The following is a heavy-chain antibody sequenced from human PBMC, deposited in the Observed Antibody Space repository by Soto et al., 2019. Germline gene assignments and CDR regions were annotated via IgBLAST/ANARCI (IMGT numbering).Heavy chain of an antibody. Sequence: QVQLQESGPGLVKPSQTLSLTCNVSGGSVSSGGHYWSWVRQSPEKGLEWIGYHYNDGSTFYNPALQRGAVISVDKTKNHLFLNFMSVTAADTAVYYCARARCAGKLLDDWGQGILVTGSS. CDR3: ARARCAGKLLDD. CDR1: GGSVSSGGHY. V-gene: IGHV4-31*03. D-gene: IGHD6-13*01. J-gene: IGHJ4*01. CDR2: HYNDGST.